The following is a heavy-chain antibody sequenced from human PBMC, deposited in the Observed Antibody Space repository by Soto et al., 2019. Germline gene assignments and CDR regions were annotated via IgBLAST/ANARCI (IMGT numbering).Heavy chain of an antibody. V-gene: IGHV3-11*01. CDR2: IHSSGVTT. D-gene: IGHD1-20*01. CDR3: ARANNWNEFDY. Sequence: GGSLRLSCAASGFTFSDYYMSWIRQAPGKGLEWVSHIHSSGVTTYYAYSVKGRFTISRDNARKSLYLQVISLRADDTAVYYCARANNWNEFDYWGQGTLVPVSS. CDR1: GFTFSDYY. J-gene: IGHJ4*02.